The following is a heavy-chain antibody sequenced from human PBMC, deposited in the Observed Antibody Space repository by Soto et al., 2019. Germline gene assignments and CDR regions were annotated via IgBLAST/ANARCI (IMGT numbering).Heavy chain of an antibody. CDR3: ARVFEEVVVIPLHGPFDY. CDR2: ISYDGSNK. D-gene: IGHD3-22*01. CDR1: GFTFSSYA. J-gene: IGHJ4*02. V-gene: IGHV3-30-3*01. Sequence: QVQLVESGGGVVQPGRSLRLSCAASGFTFSSYAMHWVRQAPGKGLEWVAVISYDGSNKYYADSVKGRFTISRDNSKNTLYLQMNSLRAEDTAVYYCARVFEEVVVIPLHGPFDYWGQGTLVTVSS.